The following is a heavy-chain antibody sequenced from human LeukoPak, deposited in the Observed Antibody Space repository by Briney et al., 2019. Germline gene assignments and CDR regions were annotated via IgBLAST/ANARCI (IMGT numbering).Heavy chain of an antibody. CDR1: GLTFSSYA. Sequence: PGRSLTLSCAAYGLTFSSYALHWVRQAPGKGLEWVAVISYDGSNKYYPDSVKGGFTILRDNYKHMLYLHVHSLRAEDRAVYYCERLYSCGYLLVYWRRGTLVSVS. J-gene: IGHJ4*02. CDR3: ERLYSCGYLLVY. CDR2: ISYDGSNK. V-gene: IGHV3-30-3*01. D-gene: IGHD5-18*01.